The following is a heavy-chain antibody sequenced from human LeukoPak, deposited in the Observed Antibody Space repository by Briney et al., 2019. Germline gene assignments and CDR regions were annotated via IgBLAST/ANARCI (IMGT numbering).Heavy chain of an antibody. J-gene: IGHJ4*02. CDR3: ARDQYDTWSRRGNFDS. CDR2: IDHSGST. D-gene: IGHD3-3*01. V-gene: IGHV4-4*02. CDR1: GGSIINSNW. Sequence: PSETLSLTCAVSGGSIINSNWWSWVRQPPGKGLEWIGEIDHSGSTSYNPSLKSRVTMSVDRSQNQFSLRLSTVTAADTAVFYCARDQYDTWSRRGNFDSWGQGTLVIVSS.